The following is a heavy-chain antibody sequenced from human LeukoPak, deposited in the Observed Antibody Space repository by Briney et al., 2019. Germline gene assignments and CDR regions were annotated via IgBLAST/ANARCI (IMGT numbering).Heavy chain of an antibody. J-gene: IGHJ6*03. V-gene: IGHV3-30*02. CDR3: ARGPSYYYYYMDV. CDR1: GFTFSNYG. CDR2: IRFDGSNK. Sequence: GGSLRLSCAASGFTFSNYGVHWVRQAPGKGLEWVSFIRFDGSNKYYADSVKGRFTISRDSSKNTLYLQMNSLRAEDTAVYYCARGPSYYYYYMDVWGKGTTVTVSS.